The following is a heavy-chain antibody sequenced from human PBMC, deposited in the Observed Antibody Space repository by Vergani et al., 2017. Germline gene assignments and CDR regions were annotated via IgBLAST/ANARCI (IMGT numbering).Heavy chain of an antibody. J-gene: IGHJ4*02. V-gene: IGHV4-31*03. D-gene: IGHD3-3*01. CDR3: ARVGTIFGVAAQVDY. Sequence: QVQLQESGPGLVKPSQTLSLTCTVSGGSISSGGYYWSWIRQHPGKGLEWIGYIYYSGSTYYNPSLKSRVTVSVDTSKKQFSLKLSSVPAADTGVYYCARVGTIFGVAAQVDYWGQGTLVTVSS. CDR2: IYYSGST. CDR1: GGSISSGGYY.